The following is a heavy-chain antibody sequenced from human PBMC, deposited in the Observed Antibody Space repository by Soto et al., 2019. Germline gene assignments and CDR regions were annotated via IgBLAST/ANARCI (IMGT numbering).Heavy chain of an antibody. CDR1: GGTFSTYT. V-gene: IGHV1-69*04. CDR2: IIPIIGII. CDR3: AIDFRYYDFWSGYPSYGMDV. Sequence: GASVKVSCKASGGTFSTYTITWVRQAPGQGIEWIGRIIPIIGIINYAQKFQGRVTITADKFTGTAYLELSSLRSEDTAVYYCAIDFRYYDFWSGYPSYGMDVWGQGTTVTVSS. J-gene: IGHJ6*02. D-gene: IGHD3-3*01.